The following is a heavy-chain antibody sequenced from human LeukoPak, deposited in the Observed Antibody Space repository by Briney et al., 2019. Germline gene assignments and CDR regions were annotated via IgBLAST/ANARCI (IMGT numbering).Heavy chain of an antibody. CDR2: ISAYNGNT. J-gene: IGHJ4*02. CDR1: GYTFTSYG. V-gene: IGHV1-18*01. CDR3: ARDQRGIAAAAPGY. D-gene: IGHD6-13*01. Sequence: ASVKVSCKASGYTFTSYGINWVRQAPGQGLEWMGWISAYNGNTNYAQKFQGRVTMTTDTSTSTAYMELRSLRSEDTAVYYCARDQRGIAAAAPGYWGQGTLVTVSS.